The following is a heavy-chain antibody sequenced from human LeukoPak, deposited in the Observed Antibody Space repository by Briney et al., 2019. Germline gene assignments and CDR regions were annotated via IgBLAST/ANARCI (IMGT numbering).Heavy chain of an antibody. CDR1: GGSISSSSFY. CDR2: VYFSGNI. V-gene: IGHV4-39*07. CDR3: AKLSPPPLVTTSPFDT. Sequence: SETLSLTCTVSGGSISSSSFYWDWIRQPPGKGLEWIGYVYFSGNIKYNTSLKSRATISVDTSRNQFSLKLASVTAADTAVYYCAKLSPPPLVTTSPFDTWGQGSMVIVSS. D-gene: IGHD4-17*01. J-gene: IGHJ3*02.